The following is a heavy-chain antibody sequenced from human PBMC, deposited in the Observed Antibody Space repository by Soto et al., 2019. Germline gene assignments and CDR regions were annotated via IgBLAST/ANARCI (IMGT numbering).Heavy chain of an antibody. D-gene: IGHD6-19*01. CDR2: IYSGSST. Sequence: GGSLRLSCAASGFTVSSNYMSWVRQAPGKGLEWVSVIYSGSSTYYADSVKGRFTISRHNSKNTLYLQMNSLRAEDTAVYYCAIAVAGTYYYYGMDVWGQGTTVTVSS. CDR3: AIAVAGTYYYYGMDV. CDR1: GFTVSSNY. J-gene: IGHJ6*02. V-gene: IGHV3-53*04.